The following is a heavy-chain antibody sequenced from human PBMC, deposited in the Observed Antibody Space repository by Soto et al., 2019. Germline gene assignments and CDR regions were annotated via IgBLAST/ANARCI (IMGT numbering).Heavy chain of an antibody. Sequence: TSETLSLTCTVSGGSINSHYWNWIRQPPGKGLEWIGFIYYTGSTNYNPSLRSRVTISKDTSKNQFSLTLTSVTAADTAVYFCARDPLTVAPTYDVEHYFDSWGRGVPVTVSS. D-gene: IGHD3-16*01. CDR1: GGSINSHY. CDR3: ARDPLTVAPTYDVEHYFDS. CDR2: IYYTGST. V-gene: IGHV4-59*11. J-gene: IGHJ4*02.